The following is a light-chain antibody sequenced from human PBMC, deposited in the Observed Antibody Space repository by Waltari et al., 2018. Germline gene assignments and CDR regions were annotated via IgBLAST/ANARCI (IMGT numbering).Light chain of an antibody. J-gene: IGLJ3*02. Sequence: QSVLTQPPSASGTPGQRVTISCSGSTSNIGSNAVNWYQQLPGTAPKLLIYTNNHRPSGVPDRFSCSKSGTSASLAISGLQSVDEADYYCATWDDSLNGVFGGGTKLTVL. CDR1: TSNIGSNA. CDR3: ATWDDSLNGV. CDR2: TNN. V-gene: IGLV1-44*01.